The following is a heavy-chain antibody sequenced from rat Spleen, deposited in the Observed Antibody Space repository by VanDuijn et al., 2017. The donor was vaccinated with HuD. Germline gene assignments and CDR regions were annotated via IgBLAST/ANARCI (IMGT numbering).Heavy chain of an antibody. V-gene: IGHV5-29*01. Sequence: EVQLVESDGGLVQPGRSLKLSCAASGFTFSDYYMAWVRQAPTKGLEWVATISFDGGRNFYRDSVKGRFTISRDNAKSTLYLQMDSLRSEDTATYYCARHGYYDGTTPFDYWGQGVMVTVSS. CDR2: ISFDGGRN. D-gene: IGHD1-12*02. CDR3: ARHGYYDGTTPFDY. J-gene: IGHJ2*01. CDR1: GFTFSDYY.